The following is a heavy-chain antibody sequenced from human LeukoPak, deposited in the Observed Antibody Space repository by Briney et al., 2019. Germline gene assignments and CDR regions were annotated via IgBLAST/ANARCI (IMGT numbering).Heavy chain of an antibody. CDR2: ISYDGSNK. CDR3: AKSPRVCGGDCYTMIFDY. V-gene: IGHV3-30*18. D-gene: IGHD2-21*02. Sequence: GRSLRLSRAASGFTFSSYGMHWIRQAPGKGLEWVAVISYDGSNKYYADSVKGRFTISRDNSKNTLYLQMNSLRAEDTAVYYCAKSPRVCGGDCYTMIFDYWGQGTLVTVSS. J-gene: IGHJ4*02. CDR1: GFTFSSYG.